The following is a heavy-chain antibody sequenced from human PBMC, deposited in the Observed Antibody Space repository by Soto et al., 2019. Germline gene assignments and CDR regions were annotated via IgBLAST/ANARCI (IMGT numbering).Heavy chain of an antibody. D-gene: IGHD2-15*01. CDR2: IIPIFGTA. V-gene: IGHV1-69*01. Sequence: QVQLVQSGAEVKKPGSSVKVSCKASGGTFSSYAISWVRQAPGQGLEWMGGIIPIFGTANYAQKFQGRVTITADESTSTAYMELSSLRSEDTAVDYRASDDLGYCSGGNCYSPEGWGQGTLVTVSS. CDR3: ASDDLGYCSGGNCYSPEG. CDR1: GGTFSSYA. J-gene: IGHJ4*02.